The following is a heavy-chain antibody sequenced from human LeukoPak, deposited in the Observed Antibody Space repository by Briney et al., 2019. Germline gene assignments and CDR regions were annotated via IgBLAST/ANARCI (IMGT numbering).Heavy chain of an antibody. Sequence: SETLSLTCAVYGGSFSGYYWSWIRQSPGKGLEWIGEINDSGSTNYNPSLKSRVTISVDTSKNQFPLKLSSVTAADTAVYYCARTTEAHSWRTRYYDYYMDVWGKGTTVTVSS. J-gene: IGHJ6*03. CDR2: INDSGST. V-gene: IGHV4-34*01. CDR3: ARTTEAHSWRTRYYDYYMDV. CDR1: GGSFSGYY. D-gene: IGHD6-13*01.